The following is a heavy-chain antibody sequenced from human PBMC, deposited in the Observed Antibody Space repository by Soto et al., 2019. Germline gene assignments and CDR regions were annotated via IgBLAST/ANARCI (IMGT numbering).Heavy chain of an antibody. CDR3: ARVGIKYYDSGGYSGNDX. CDR1: GFNFNSYS. V-gene: IGHV3-21*06. D-gene: IGHD3-22*01. CDR2: ISSSSSYI. Sequence: GGSLRLSCAASGFNFNSYSMNWVRQAPGKGLEWVSSISSSSSYIYYAYSVKGRFTISRDNAKNSLYLQMNSLRAEDTAVYYCARVGIKYYDSGGYSGNDXWGQVTLFTVSX. J-gene: IGHJ4*02.